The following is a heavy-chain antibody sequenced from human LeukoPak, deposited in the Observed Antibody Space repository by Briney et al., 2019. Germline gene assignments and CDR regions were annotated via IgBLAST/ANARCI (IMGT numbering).Heavy chain of an antibody. D-gene: IGHD3-22*01. Sequence: SGGSLRLSCAASGFTFSSYAMSWVRQAPGKGLEWVSTISGSGGSTYYADSVKGRFTISRDNSKNTLYLQMDSLRADDTAVYYCAKDGCCYESSGLGAFDVWGQGTMVTVSS. CDR3: AKDGCCYESSGLGAFDV. J-gene: IGHJ3*01. CDR2: ISGSGGST. CDR1: GFTFSSYA. V-gene: IGHV3-23*01.